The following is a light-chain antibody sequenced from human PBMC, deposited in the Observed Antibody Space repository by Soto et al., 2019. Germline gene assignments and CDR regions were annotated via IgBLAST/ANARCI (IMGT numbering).Light chain of an antibody. V-gene: IGKV3-15*01. J-gene: IGKJ1*01. CDR1: QRISNN. CDR2: GAS. CDR3: QQYNNWPPWT. Sequence: EVLMTQSPATLSVSPGEGATLSCRASQRISNNVAWYQQKPGLPPRLLIYGASTRATGISARFSGSGSGTEFTLTISSLESEDFAVYYCQQYNNWPPWTFGQGTKVDIK.